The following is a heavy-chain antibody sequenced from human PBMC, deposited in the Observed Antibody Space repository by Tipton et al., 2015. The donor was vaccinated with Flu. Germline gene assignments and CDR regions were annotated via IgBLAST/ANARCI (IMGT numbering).Heavy chain of an antibody. D-gene: IGHD3-10*01. V-gene: IGHV4-61*07. CDR2: IQYSGHT. J-gene: IGHJ4*02. Sequence: WIGQSPGKGLEWIGNIQYSGHTNYNPSLKSRVTIAVDTSKNQFSLQLSSVAAADTAVYYCARHVDRSWMLEFWGQGTLVTVSS. CDR3: ARHVDRSWMLEF.